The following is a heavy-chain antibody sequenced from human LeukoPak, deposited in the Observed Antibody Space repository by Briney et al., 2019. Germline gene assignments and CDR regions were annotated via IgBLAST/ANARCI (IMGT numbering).Heavy chain of an antibody. CDR2: ISSSGSTK. CDR3: VRETRWFDP. Sequence: GGSLRLSCAASGFTSSDYYMSWIRQAPGKGLEWVSYISSSGSTKYYADSVKGRFTISRDNAKNSLYLQVNSLRAEDTAVYYCVRETRWFDPWGQGTLVTVSS. V-gene: IGHV3-11*04. CDR1: GFTSSDYY. J-gene: IGHJ5*02.